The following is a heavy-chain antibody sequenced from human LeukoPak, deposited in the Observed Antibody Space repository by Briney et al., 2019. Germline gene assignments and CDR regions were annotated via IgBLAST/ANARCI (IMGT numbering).Heavy chain of an antibody. Sequence: GGSLRLSCAASGFTFSTYAMSWVRQAPGKGLEWVSTIYYSGGNTYSADSVKGRFTISRDNAKNALYLQMNSLRAEDTAVYYCAKDQGQAVVPRRFDYWGQGPLVSVSS. J-gene: IGHJ4*02. CDR3: AKDQGQAVVPRRFDY. CDR2: IYYSGGNT. CDR1: GFTFSTYA. V-gene: IGHV3-23*01. D-gene: IGHD2-15*01.